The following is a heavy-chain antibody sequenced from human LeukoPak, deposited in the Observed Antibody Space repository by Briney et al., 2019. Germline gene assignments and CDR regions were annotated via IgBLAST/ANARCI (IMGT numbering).Heavy chain of an antibody. D-gene: IGHD6-13*01. CDR3: ARDQRQLGNYYFDY. Sequence: PSQTQSLTCTVSGGSISSGDYYWSWIRQPPGKGLEWIGYIYYSGSTYYNPSLKSRVTISVDTSKNQFSLKLSSVTAADTAVYYCARDQRQLGNYYFDYWGQGTLVTVSS. V-gene: IGHV4-30-4*01. CDR2: IYYSGST. J-gene: IGHJ4*02. CDR1: GGSISSGDYY.